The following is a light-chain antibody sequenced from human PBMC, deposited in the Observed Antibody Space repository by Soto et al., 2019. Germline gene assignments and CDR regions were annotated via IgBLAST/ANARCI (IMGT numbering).Light chain of an antibody. CDR3: SSYTSSSTLYI. CDR1: SSDVGGYNY. Sequence: QSALTQPASVSGSPGQSITISCTGTSSDVGGYNYVSWYQQHPGKAPKLMIYDVSNRPSGVSNRFSGSKSGNTASLTISGLQAEEEAEYYGSSYTSSSTLYIFGTGTKLTVL. V-gene: IGLV2-14*01. CDR2: DVS. J-gene: IGLJ1*01.